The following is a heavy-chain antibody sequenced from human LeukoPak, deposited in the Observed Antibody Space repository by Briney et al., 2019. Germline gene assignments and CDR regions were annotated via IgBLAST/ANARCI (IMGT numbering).Heavy chain of an antibody. J-gene: IGHJ6*02. Sequence: SGTLSLTCTVSGGSISSGSYYWSWIRQPAGKGLEWIVRIYTSGSTNYNPSLKSRVTISVDTSKNQFSLKLSSVTAADTAVYYCASLPASRYYGMDVWGQGTTVTVSS. CDR2: IYTSGST. V-gene: IGHV4-61*02. CDR1: GGSISSGSYY. CDR3: ASLPASRYYGMDV. D-gene: IGHD1-14*01.